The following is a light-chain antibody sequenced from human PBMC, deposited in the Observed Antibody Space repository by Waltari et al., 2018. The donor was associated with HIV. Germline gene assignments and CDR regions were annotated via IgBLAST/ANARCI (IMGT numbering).Light chain of an antibody. CDR2: GAS. Sequence: EIVMTQSPVTLSVSPGERATLSCRASQSVSNNLAWYQQKPGQAHRLLIYGASTRATGIPARFSGSGSGTEFTLTISSLQSEDFAVYYCQQYNKWPPFTFGPGTKVDIK. J-gene: IGKJ3*01. CDR3: QQYNKWPPFT. CDR1: QSVSNN. V-gene: IGKV3-15*01.